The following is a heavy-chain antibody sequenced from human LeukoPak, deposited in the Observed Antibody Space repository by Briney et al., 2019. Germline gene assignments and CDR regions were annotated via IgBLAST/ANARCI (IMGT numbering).Heavy chain of an antibody. D-gene: IGHD3-10*01. CDR1: GYTFTGYY. CDR2: INPNSGGT. V-gene: IGHV1-2*02. Sequence: GASVKVSCKASGYTFTGYYMHWVSQARGQGLEWMGWINPNSGGTNYAQKFQGRVTMTRDTSISTAYMELSRLRSDDTAVYYCARESTGGYFDYWGQGTLVTVSS. J-gene: IGHJ4*02. CDR3: ARESTGGYFDY.